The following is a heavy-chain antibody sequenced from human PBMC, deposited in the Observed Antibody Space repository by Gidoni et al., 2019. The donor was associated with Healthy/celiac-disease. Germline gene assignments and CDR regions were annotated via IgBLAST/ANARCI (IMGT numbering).Heavy chain of an antibody. D-gene: IGHD3-22*01. Sequence: EVQLLESGGGLVQPGGSLRLSCAASGFTFSSYAMSWVRQAPGKGLEWVSAISGSGGSTYYADSVKGRFTISRDNSKNTLYLQMNSLRAEDTAVYYCAKDVTYYDSSGFGGFDYWGQGTLVTVSS. V-gene: IGHV3-23*01. CDR2: ISGSGGST. CDR3: AKDVTYYDSSGFGGFDY. CDR1: GFTFSSYA. J-gene: IGHJ4*02.